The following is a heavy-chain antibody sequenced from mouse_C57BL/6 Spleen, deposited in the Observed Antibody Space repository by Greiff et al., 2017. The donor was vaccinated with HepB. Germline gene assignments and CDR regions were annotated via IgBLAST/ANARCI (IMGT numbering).Heavy chain of an antibody. D-gene: IGHD2-5*01. J-gene: IGHJ2*01. CDR3: ARSGLYSNYYFDY. Sequence: VQLQQSGPELVKPGASVKLSCKASGYTFTSYDINWVKQRPGQGLEWIGWIYPRDGSTKYNEKFKGKATLTVDTSSSTAYMELHSLTSEDSAVYVCARSGLYSNYYFDYWGQGTTLTVSS. V-gene: IGHV1-85*01. CDR2: IYPRDGST. CDR1: GYTFTSYD.